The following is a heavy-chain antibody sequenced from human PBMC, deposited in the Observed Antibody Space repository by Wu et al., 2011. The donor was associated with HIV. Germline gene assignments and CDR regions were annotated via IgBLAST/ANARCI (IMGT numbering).Heavy chain of an antibody. CDR1: IHFHRRS. Sequence: LVKSGREVKKAWGLSEGXLQGFWIHFHRRSMCTGCRQAPGQGLEWMGWVHPNSGNTNYAQKLQGRVTMTTDTSTSTAYMELRSLRSDDTAVYYCARGGTQIAFDIWGQGTMVTVSS. CDR3: ARGGTQIAFDI. V-gene: IGHV1-18*04. J-gene: IGHJ3*02. CDR2: VHPNSGNT.